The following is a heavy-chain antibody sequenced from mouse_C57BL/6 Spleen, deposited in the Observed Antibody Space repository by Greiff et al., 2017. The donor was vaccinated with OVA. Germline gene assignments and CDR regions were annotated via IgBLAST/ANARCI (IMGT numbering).Heavy chain of an antibody. CDR3: ARERSYSNYAMDY. CDR2: IDPSDSET. J-gene: IGHJ4*01. V-gene: IGHV1-52*01. Sequence: QVQLQQPGAELVRPGSSVKLSCKASGYTFTSYWMHWVKQRPIQGLEWIGNIDPSDSETHYNQKFKDKATLTVDKSSSTAYMQLSSLTSEDSAVDYGARERSYSNYAMDYWGQGTSVTVSA. CDR1: GYTFTSYW. D-gene: IGHD2-5*01.